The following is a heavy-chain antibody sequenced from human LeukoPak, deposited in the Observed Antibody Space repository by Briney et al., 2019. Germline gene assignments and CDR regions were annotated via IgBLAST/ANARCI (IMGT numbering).Heavy chain of an antibody. CDR1: GFTFDDYA. D-gene: IGHD6-19*01. CDR3: AKDARIAVIGYYFDY. V-gene: IGHV3-9*01. Sequence: PGRSLRLSCAASGFTFDDYAMHWVRQAPGKGLEWVSGISWNSGSIGYADSVKGRFTISRDNAKNSLYLQMNSLGAEDTALYYCAKDARIAVIGYYFDYWGQGTLVTVSS. CDR2: ISWNSGSI. J-gene: IGHJ4*02.